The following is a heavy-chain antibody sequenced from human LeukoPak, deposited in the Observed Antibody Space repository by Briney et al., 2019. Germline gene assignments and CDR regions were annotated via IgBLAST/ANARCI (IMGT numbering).Heavy chain of an antibody. CDR3: ARVNSARVVSLEGSWAGSLGFDH. J-gene: IGHJ4*02. CDR2: IRGNCRYI. V-gene: IGHV3-21*06. CDR1: GFTISNYT. Sequence: GGSLRLSFAASGFTISNYTLNWVRQSPGKGLEWVSSIRGNCRYIHYSDSLKARFTISRDNAKNALYLQMDGLTDDDTAVYYCARVNSARVVSLEGSWAGSLGFDHWGQGTLVTVSS. D-gene: IGHD3-3*01.